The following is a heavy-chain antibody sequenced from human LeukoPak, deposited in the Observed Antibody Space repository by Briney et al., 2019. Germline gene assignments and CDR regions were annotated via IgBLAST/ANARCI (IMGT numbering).Heavy chain of an antibody. CDR3: ARGWKYRNGYTVTELGSGYFDY. J-gene: IGHJ4*02. V-gene: IGHV4-59*01. CDR1: GGSFSGYY. Sequence: RPSETLSLTCAVYGGSFSGYYWNWIRQPPGKGLEWIGYIYYSGRTNYSPSLKSRVTISVDTSKNQFSLKLSSVTAADTAVYYCARGWKYRNGYTVTELGSGYFDYWGQGTLVTVSS. CDR2: IYYSGRT. D-gene: IGHD5-18*01.